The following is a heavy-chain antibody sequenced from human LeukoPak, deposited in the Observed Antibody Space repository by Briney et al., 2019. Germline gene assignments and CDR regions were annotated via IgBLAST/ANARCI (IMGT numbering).Heavy chain of an antibody. CDR1: GGPFSGYH. CDR2: INDSGSA. CDR3: ARGRVWSVYYYYFDY. Sequence: NTSETLSLTCAVYGGPFSGYHWSWIRQPPGKGLEWIGEINDSGSANYNPSLKSRVTMSVDTSENQFSLKMSSVTAADTAVYYCARGRVWSVYYYYFDYWGQGTLVTVSS. D-gene: IGHD3-3*01. J-gene: IGHJ4*02. V-gene: IGHV4-34*01.